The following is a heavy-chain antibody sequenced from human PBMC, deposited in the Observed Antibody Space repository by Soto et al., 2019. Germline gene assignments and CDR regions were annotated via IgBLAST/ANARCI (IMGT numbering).Heavy chain of an antibody. D-gene: IGHD2-15*01. J-gene: IGHJ6*02. V-gene: IGHV4-30-4*01. CDR2: IYYSGST. CDR1: GGSISSGDYY. Sequence: SETLSLTCTVSGGSISSGDYYWSWIRQPPVKVLEWVGYIYYSGSTYYNPSLKSRVTISVDTSNNQFSLKLSSVTAADTAVYYCARVSDLRGGYSPLDVWGQGTTVTVSS. CDR3: ARVSDLRGGYSPLDV.